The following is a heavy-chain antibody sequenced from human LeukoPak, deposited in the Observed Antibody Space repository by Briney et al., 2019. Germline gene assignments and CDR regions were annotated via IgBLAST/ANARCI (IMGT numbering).Heavy chain of an antibody. J-gene: IGHJ5*02. CDR2: IRYDGSNK. Sequence: GGSLRLSCAASGFTFSSYGMHWVRQAPGKGLEWVAFIRYDGSNKYYADSVKDRFTISRDNSKNTLYLQMNSLRAEDTAVYYCAGRGTMVRGVFDPWGQGTLVTVSS. CDR3: AGRGTMVRGVFDP. V-gene: IGHV3-30*02. D-gene: IGHD3-10*01. CDR1: GFTFSSYG.